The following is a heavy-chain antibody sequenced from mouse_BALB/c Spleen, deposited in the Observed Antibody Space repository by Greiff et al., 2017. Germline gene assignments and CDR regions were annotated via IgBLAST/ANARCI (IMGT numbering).Heavy chain of an antibody. CDR3: ARGNLHFDY. D-gene: IGHD2-1*01. CDR1: GYTFTSYW. V-gene: IGHV1-7*01. CDR2: INPSTGYT. J-gene: IGHJ2*01. Sequence: QVQLQQSGAELAKPGASVKMSCKASGYTFTSYWMHWVKQRPGQGLEWIGYINPSTGYTEYNQKFKDKATLTADKSSSTAYMQLSSLTSEDSAVYYCARGNLHFDYWGQGTTLTVSS.